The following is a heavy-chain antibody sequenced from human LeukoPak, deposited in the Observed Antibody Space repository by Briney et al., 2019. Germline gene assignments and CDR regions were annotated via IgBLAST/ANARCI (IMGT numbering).Heavy chain of an antibody. V-gene: IGHV4-31*03. D-gene: IGHD5-24*01. Sequence: SETLSLTCTVSGGSISSGGYYWSWIRQHPGKGLEWIAYIYYSGSTYYNPSLKSRVTISVDTSKNQFSLKLSSVTAADTAVYFCATRLPDGYSLKWGQGTLVTVSS. CDR2: IYYSGST. J-gene: IGHJ4*02. CDR3: ATRLPDGYSLK. CDR1: GGSISSGGYY.